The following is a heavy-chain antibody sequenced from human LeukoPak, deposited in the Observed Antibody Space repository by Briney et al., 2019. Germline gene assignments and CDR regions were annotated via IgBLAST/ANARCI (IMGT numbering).Heavy chain of an antibody. V-gene: IGHV3-23*01. Sequence: AGGSLRLSCAASGFTFSSYAMSWVRQAPGKGLEWVSAISGSGGSTYYADSVKGRFTISRDNSKNTLYLQMNSLRAEDTAVYYCAKIMPNKITFGGVIGAVDYWGQGTLVTVSS. CDR3: AKIMPNKITFGGVIGAVDY. J-gene: IGHJ4*02. D-gene: IGHD3-16*02. CDR2: ISGSGGST. CDR1: GFTFSSYA.